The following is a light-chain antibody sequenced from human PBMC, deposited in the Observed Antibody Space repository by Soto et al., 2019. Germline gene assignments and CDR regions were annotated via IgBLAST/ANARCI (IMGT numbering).Light chain of an antibody. CDR3: QQSSNWYT. J-gene: IGKJ2*01. Sequence: EIVLTQSPATLSLSPGERATLSCRASQGVSSYLAWYQQKPGQAPRLLIYDASNRATGIPARFSGSGSGTDFTLTISSLEPEDFAVYYCQQSSNWYTFGQGTKLEIK. CDR2: DAS. CDR1: QGVSSY. V-gene: IGKV3-11*01.